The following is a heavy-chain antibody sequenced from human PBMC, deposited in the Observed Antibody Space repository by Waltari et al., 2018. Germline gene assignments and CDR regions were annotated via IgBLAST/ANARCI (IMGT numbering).Heavy chain of an antibody. D-gene: IGHD3-16*01. CDR1: GGSISSSNW. J-gene: IGHJ4*02. CDR2: IYHSGST. CDR3: ARSGPYIWGSYSYYFDY. V-gene: IGHV4-4*02. Sequence: QVQLQESGPGLVKPSGTLSLTCAVSGGSISSSNWWSWVRQPPGKGLEWIGEIYHSGSTNYTPSLKSRVTISVDKSKNQFSLKLSSVTAADTAVYYCARSGPYIWGSYSYYFDYWGQGTLVTVSS.